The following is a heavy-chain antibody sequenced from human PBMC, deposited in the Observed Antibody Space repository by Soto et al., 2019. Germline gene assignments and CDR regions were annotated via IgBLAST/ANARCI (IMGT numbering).Heavy chain of an antibody. CDR2: IGAGNGNT. V-gene: IGHV1-3*01. D-gene: IGHD4-17*01. J-gene: IGHJ4*02. CDR1: GYTFTKYA. Sequence: PSVKVSCKASGYTFTKYAMHWVRQAPGQRLEWMGWIGAGNGNTEYSQTFQGRVTITRDTSASTAHMELSSLRSEDSAVYYCARGLYGDYSPLVDWGQGTLVTVSS. CDR3: ARGLYGDYSPLVD.